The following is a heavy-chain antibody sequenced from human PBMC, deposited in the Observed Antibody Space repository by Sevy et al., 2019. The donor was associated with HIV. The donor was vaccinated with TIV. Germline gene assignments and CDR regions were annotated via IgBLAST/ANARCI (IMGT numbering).Heavy chain of an antibody. CDR3: ARGVPYDSSGYYSVRNYWYFDL. V-gene: IGHV4-59*01. Sequence: SETLSLTCTVSGGSISSYYWSWIRQPPGKGLEWIGYIYYSGSTNYNPSLKSRVTISVDTSKNQFSLKLSSVTAADTAVYYCARGVPYDSSGYYSVRNYWYFDLWGRGTLVTVSS. J-gene: IGHJ2*01. CDR1: GGSISSYY. CDR2: IYYSGST. D-gene: IGHD3-22*01.